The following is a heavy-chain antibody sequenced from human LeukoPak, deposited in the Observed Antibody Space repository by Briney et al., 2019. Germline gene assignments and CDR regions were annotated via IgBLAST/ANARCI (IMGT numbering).Heavy chain of an antibody. CDR2: IWYDGSNK. J-gene: IGHJ4*02. CDR1: KFTFSNYG. D-gene: IGHD3-10*01. CDR3: ARERYYYGSGSYKDY. Sequence: GGSLRLSCTASKFTFSNYGMQWVRQAPGKGLEWVAVIWYDGSNKYYADSVKGRFTISKDNSKNTLYLQMNSLRAEDTAVYYCARERYYYGSGSYKDYWGQGTLVTVSS. V-gene: IGHV3-33*08.